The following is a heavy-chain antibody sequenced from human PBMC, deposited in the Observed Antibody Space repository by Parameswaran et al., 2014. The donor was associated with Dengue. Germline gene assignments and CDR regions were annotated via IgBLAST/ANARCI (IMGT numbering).Heavy chain of an antibody. Sequence: WIRQPPGKGLEWIGHIHYSGNTFYNPSLQSRLTIAVDMSRNQFSLRMTSLTAADTAVYYCATTAGCSLSVCHTNHYYYYLDVWGKGTTVTVSS. CDR3: ATTAGCSLSVCHTNHYYYYLDV. V-gene: IGHV4-39*01. CDR2: IHYSGNT. D-gene: IGHD2-8*01. J-gene: IGHJ6*03.